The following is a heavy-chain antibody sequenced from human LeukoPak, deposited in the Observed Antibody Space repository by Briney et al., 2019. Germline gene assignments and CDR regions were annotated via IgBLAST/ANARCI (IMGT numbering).Heavy chain of an antibody. CDR2: ITSDGGST. V-gene: IGHV3-64D*09. CDR3: VRVSPGRYHGY. D-gene: IGHD3-10*01. Sequence: GGSLRLSCSPSGFTFSTSVHWVRQAPGKGLEYVSGITSDGGSTYYADSVKDRFTISRDNSKNTLDLQMSGLRTEDTALYYCVRVSPGRYHGYGGQGTLVTVS. CDR1: GFTFSTS. J-gene: IGHJ4*02.